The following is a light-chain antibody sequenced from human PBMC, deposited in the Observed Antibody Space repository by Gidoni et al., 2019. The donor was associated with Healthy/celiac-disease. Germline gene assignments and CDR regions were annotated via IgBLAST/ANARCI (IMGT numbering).Light chain of an antibody. Sequence: DIHITHSPSTLSASVGDRVTITCRASQSISSWLTWYQQKPGKAPKLLIYKASSLESGVPSRFSGSGSGTEFTLTISSLQPDDFATYYCQQYNSYPWTFGQGTKVEIK. CDR1: QSISSW. CDR2: KAS. CDR3: QQYNSYPWT. J-gene: IGKJ1*01. V-gene: IGKV1-5*03.